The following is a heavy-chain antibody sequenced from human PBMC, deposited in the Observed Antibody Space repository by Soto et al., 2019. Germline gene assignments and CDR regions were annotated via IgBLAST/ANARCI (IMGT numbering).Heavy chain of an antibody. Sequence: LSETLSLTCAVYGGSFSGYYWSWIRQPPGKGLEWIGEINHSGSTNYNPSLKSRVTISVDTSKNQFSLKLSSVTAADTAVYYCARRAGTGIDYWGQGTLVTVSS. J-gene: IGHJ4*02. CDR2: INHSGST. D-gene: IGHD6-13*01. CDR1: GGSFSGYY. V-gene: IGHV4-34*01. CDR3: ARRAGTGIDY.